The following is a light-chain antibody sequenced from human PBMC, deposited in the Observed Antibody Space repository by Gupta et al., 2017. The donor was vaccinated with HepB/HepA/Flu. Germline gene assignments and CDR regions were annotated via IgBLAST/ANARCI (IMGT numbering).Light chain of an antibody. CDR1: QGIGRW. J-gene: IGKJ2*01. CDR3: QQASSTPYT. V-gene: IGKV1-12*01. CDR2: AAS. Sequence: DIQMTQSPSSVSASVGDRVTIPCRASQGIGRWLAWYQQKPGNAPNRLIYAASTLRPGVPSRCSGSGSGTNFTLTISSLQPEDFATDYCQQASSTPYTFGQGTKVETK.